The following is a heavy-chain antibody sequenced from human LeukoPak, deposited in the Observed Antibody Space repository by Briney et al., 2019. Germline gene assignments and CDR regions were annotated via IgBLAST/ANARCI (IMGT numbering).Heavy chain of an antibody. CDR1: GTSISLSNW. Sequence: SETLSLTCAVSGTSISLSNWWTWVRQPPGKGLEWIGEIYHSGTTNYNPSLKSRVTISLDKSRNQFSLNLNSVSAADTAVYYCARYNFTVPFNPWGQGTLVTVSS. CDR2: IYHSGTT. CDR3: ARYNFTVPFNP. J-gene: IGHJ4*02. D-gene: IGHD1-1*01. V-gene: IGHV4-4*02.